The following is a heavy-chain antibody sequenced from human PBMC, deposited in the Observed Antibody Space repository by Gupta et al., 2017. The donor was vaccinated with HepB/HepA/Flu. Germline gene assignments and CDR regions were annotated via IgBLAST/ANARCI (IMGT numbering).Heavy chain of an antibody. CDR2: IYYSGST. V-gene: IGHV4-39*01. D-gene: IGHD5/OR15-5a*01. Sequence: QLQLQESGPGLVKPSETLSLTCTVSGGSISSSSYYWGWIRQPPGKGLEWIGSIYYSGSTYYNPSLKSRVTISVDTSKNQFSLKLSSVTAADTAVYYCSLGGLPPSHYFDYWGQGTLVTVSS. J-gene: IGHJ4*02. CDR3: SLGGLPPSHYFDY. CDR1: GGSISSSSYY.